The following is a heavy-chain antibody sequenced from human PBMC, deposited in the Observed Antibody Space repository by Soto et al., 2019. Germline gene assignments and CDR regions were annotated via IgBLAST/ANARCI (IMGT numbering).Heavy chain of an antibody. J-gene: IGHJ6*02. D-gene: IGHD3-10*01. CDR3: ARVELAYGSGSYSHYYYYYGMDV. V-gene: IGHV4-59*01. CDR2: IYYSGST. Sequence: PSETLSLTCTVSGGSISSYYWSWIRQPPGKGLEWIGYIYYSGSTNYNPSLKSRVTISVDTSKNQFSLMLSSVTAADTAVYYCARVELAYGSGSYSHYYYYYGMDVWGQGTTVT. CDR1: GGSISSYY.